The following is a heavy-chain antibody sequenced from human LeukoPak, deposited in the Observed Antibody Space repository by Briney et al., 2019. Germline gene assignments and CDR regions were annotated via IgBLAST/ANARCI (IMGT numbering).Heavy chain of an antibody. CDR2: ITASGTAM. CDR3: ASSGSYRFDY. CDR1: GFTFSSYW. D-gene: IGHD1-26*01. J-gene: IGHJ4*02. Sequence: GGSLRLSCAASGFTFSSYWMTWVRQAPGKGLEWVSHITASGTAMFYADSVKGRFTISRDNAKNSLYLQMNSLRDEDTAVYYCASSGSYRFDYWGQGTLVTVSS. V-gene: IGHV3-48*02.